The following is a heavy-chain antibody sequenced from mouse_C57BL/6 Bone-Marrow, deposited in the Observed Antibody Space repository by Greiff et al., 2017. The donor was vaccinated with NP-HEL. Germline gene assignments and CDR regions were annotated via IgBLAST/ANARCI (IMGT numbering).Heavy chain of an antibody. V-gene: IGHV1-39*01. CDR3: AIEKVWLRRGFAY. Sequence: VQLQQSGPELVKPGASVKISCKASGYSFTDYNMNWVQQSKGKSLEWIGVISPNYGTTSYNQKFKGKDTLNVDQSSGTAYMQLNSLTSEDSSFYSCAIEKVWLRRGFAYWGQGTLVTVSA. CDR1: GYSFTDYN. J-gene: IGHJ3*01. CDR2: ISPNYGTT. D-gene: IGHD2-2*01.